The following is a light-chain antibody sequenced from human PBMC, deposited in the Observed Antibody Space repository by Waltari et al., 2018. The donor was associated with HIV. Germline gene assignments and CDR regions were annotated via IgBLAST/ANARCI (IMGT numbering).Light chain of an antibody. V-gene: IGLV3-19*01. CDR3: NSRDSSGYSYV. J-gene: IGLJ1*01. Sequence: SSELTQDPAVSVALGQTVKITCHGGSLRSYYASWYQQKPGQAPLLVIYNKNNRPSGIPDRFSASSSGNTASLTITGAQAEDEGDYYCNSRDSSGYSYVFGSGTKV. CDR2: NKN. CDR1: SLRSYY.